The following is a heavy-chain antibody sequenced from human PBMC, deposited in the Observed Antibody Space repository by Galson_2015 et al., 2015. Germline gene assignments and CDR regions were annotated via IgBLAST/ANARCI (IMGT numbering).Heavy chain of an antibody. CDR3: AKDAGGTNSGPFDY. Sequence: SLRLSCAASVFTFSAYDFTFRPSGLGWVRQAPGKGLEWVSTINNNGANTHYADSVNGRFTISRDNAKNTLYLLMNSLRAEDTAVYYCAKDAGGTNSGPFDYWGQGTLVTVSS. V-gene: IGHV3-23*01. D-gene: IGHD1-26*01. CDR2: INNNGANT. J-gene: IGHJ4*02. CDR1: VFTFSAYD.